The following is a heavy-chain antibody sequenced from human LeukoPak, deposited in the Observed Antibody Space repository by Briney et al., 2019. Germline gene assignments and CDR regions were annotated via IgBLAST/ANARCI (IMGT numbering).Heavy chain of an antibody. J-gene: IGHJ3*02. CDR3: ARVRDGYNDAYDI. V-gene: IGHV1-18*01. CDR1: GYSFILYG. D-gene: IGHD5-24*01. CDR2: ISTSTGDT. Sequence: ASVRVSCKTSGYSFILYGISWVRQAPGQGPEWMGWISTSTGDTKYTQKFQGRVTMTRDTSTSTVYMELSSLKSEDTAVYYCARVRDGYNDAYDIWGQGTVVTVSS.